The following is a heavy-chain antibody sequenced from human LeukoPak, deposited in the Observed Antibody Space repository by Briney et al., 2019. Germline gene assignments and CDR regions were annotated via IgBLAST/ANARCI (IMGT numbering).Heavy chain of an antibody. CDR2: VYHSGSG. J-gene: IGHJ4*02. CDR1: GYSISSGYY. D-gene: IGHD1-20*01. CDR3: ARSAMDNWNPTPGY. V-gene: IGHV4-38-2*02. Sequence: SETLSLTCTVSGYSISSGYYWGWIRQSPGRGLEWIGSVYHSGSGYYNPSLKSRVSISVDTSKNQFSLKLSSVTAADTAVYYCARSAMDNWNPTPGYWGQGTLVSVSS.